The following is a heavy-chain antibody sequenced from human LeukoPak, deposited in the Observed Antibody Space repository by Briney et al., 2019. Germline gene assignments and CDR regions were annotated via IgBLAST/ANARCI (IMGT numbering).Heavy chain of an antibody. Sequence: SETLSLTCTVSGGSISSSSYYWGWIRQPPGKGLEWIGSIYYSGSTYYNPSLKSRVTISVDTSKNQFSLKLSSVTAADTAVYYCARVMVRGVIGYYYMDVWGKGTTVTVSS. J-gene: IGHJ6*03. V-gene: IGHV4-39*07. CDR2: IYYSGST. D-gene: IGHD3-10*01. CDR1: GGSISSSSYY. CDR3: ARVMVRGVIGYYYMDV.